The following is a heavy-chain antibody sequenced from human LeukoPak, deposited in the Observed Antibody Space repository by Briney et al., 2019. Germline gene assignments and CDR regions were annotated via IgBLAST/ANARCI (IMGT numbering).Heavy chain of an antibody. J-gene: IGHJ6*03. D-gene: IGHD3-9*01. V-gene: IGHV1-69*05. CDR3: AMGDILTGYSTVKYYYYYMDV. Sequence: SSVKVSCKAAGGTFSSYAIIWVRQAPGQGLEWMGGIIPIFGTANYAQKFQGRVTNTTDASTSTAYMELSSLRSEDTAVYYCAMGDILTGYSTVKYYYYYMDVWGKGTTVTVSS. CDR2: IIPIFGTA. CDR1: GGTFSSYA.